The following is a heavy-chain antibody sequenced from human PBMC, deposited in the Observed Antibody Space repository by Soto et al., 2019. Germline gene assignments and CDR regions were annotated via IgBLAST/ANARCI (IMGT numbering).Heavy chain of an antibody. V-gene: IGHV4-59*08. CDR3: ARRWGRTFDY. J-gene: IGHJ4*02. Sequence: SETLSLTCTVSDDSSSSYYWSWIRQPPGKGLEWIGYIYYSGSTNYNPSLKSRVTISVDTSKNQFSLKLSSVTAADTAVYYCARRWGRTFDYWGQGTLVTVSS. CDR2: IYYSGST. CDR1: DDSSSSYY. D-gene: IGHD7-27*01.